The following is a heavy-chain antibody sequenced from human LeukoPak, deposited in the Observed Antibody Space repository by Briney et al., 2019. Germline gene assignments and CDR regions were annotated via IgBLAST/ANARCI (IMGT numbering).Heavy chain of an antibody. CDR1: GGTLSGYA. D-gene: IGHD1-26*01. Sequence: GASVKVSCKASGGTLSGYAISWLRRAPGQGLGWRGGIIPIFGTANYAQKFQGRVTITADESTSTAYMELSRLRSDDTAVYYCARGVSGIYYYYYMDVWGKETTVTVSS. V-gene: IGHV1-69*13. CDR2: IIPIFGTA. CDR3: ARGVSGIYYYYYMDV. J-gene: IGHJ6*03.